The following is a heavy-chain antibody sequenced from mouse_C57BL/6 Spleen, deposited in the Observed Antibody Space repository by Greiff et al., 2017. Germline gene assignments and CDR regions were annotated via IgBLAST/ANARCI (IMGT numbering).Heavy chain of an antibody. V-gene: IGHV1-64*01. CDR3: ARWGDGHYFDY. D-gene: IGHD2-3*01. Sequence: QVQLQQPGAELVKPGASVKLSCKASGYTFTSYWMHWVKQRPGQGLEWIGMIHPNSGSTNYNEKFKSKATLTVDKSSSTAYMQLSSLTSEDSAVYCCARWGDGHYFDYWGQGTTLTVSS. CDR1: GYTFTSYW. J-gene: IGHJ2*01. CDR2: IHPNSGST.